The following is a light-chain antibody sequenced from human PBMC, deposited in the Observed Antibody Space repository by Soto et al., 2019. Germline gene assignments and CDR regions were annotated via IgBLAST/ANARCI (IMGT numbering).Light chain of an antibody. CDR1: QSISSW. Sequence: DIQMIQSPSTLSASVGDRVTITCRASQSISSWLAWYQQKPGKAPRPLIYDASYLERGVPSRFSGSGSGTEFTLTISDLQPDDLATYYCQQYNNFWTFGPGTKVEI. V-gene: IGKV1-5*01. CDR3: QQYNNFWT. CDR2: DAS. J-gene: IGKJ1*01.